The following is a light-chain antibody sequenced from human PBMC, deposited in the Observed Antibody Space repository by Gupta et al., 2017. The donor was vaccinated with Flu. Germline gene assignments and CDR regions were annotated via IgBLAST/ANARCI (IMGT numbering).Light chain of an antibody. CDR3: QAWDSGVVV. Sequence: SSVLTQSSSVSVFPGQTATIACSGDKLGDKYVSWYQQKPGQSPVLLLYHEAKRPSGIPERFTGSNSGNTATLTVSEAQVVDEADYYCQAWDSGVVVFGGGTKLTVL. CDR2: HEA. J-gene: IGLJ2*01. V-gene: IGLV3-1*01. CDR1: KLGDKY.